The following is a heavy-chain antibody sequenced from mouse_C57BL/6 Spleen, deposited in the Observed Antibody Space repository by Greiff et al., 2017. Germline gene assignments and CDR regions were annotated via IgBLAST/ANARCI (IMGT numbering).Heavy chain of an antibody. Sequence: EVMLVESGGGLVKPGGSLKLSCAASGFTFSSYAMSWVRQTPEKRLEWVATISDGGSYTYYPDNVKGRFTISRDNAKNNLYRQMSHLKSEDTAMYYCARDTDYWGQGTTLTVSS. CDR2: ISDGGSYT. CDR1: GFTFSSYA. V-gene: IGHV5-4*01. J-gene: IGHJ2*01. CDR3: ARDTDY.